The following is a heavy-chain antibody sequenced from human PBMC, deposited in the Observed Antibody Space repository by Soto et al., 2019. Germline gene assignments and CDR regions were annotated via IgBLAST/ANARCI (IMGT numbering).Heavy chain of an antibody. J-gene: IGHJ4*02. CDR2: VRASDSST. Sequence: EVQVLESGGGLVQPGGSLRLSCAASGFTFSIYGMSWVRQAPGKGLEWVSTVRASDSSTYYADSVKGRFTISRDNSKNTLYLQMSSLSVEDTALYFCAKDHRFSEYYFDYWGQGTLVTVSS. CDR1: GFTFSIYG. CDR3: AKDHRFSEYYFDY. V-gene: IGHV3-23*01.